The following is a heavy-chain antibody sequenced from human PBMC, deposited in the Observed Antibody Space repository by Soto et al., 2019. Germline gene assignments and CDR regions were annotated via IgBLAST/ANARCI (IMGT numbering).Heavy chain of an antibody. CDR1: GYTFTSYG. CDR3: AREGSHSYGYDYYYYGMDV. J-gene: IGHJ6*02. CDR2: ISAYNGNT. Sequence: ASVKVSCKASGYTFTSYGIGWVRQAPGQGLEWMGWISAYNGNTNYAQKLQGRVTMTTDTSTSTAYMELRSLRSDDTAVYYCAREGSHSYGYDYYYYGMDVWGQGTTVTVSS. V-gene: IGHV1-18*04. D-gene: IGHD5-18*01.